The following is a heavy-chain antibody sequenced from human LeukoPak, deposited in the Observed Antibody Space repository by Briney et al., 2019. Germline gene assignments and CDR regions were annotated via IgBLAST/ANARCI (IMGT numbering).Heavy chain of an antibody. J-gene: IGHJ4*02. V-gene: IGHV3-30*04. D-gene: IGHD3-22*01. CDR1: GFTFRSYA. Sequence: GGSLRLSCAASGFTFRSYAIHWVRQAPGQGLEWVTIISSDGSYKNYADSVKGRFTISRDNSKNTLYLQMDSLRPEGTAEYYCARGLAYYYDSTAYFLDYWGQGTLVTVSS. CDR3: ARGLAYYYDSTAYFLDY. CDR2: ISSDGSYK.